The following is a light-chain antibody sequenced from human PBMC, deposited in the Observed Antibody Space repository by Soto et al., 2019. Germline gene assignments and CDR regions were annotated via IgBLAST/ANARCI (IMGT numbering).Light chain of an antibody. CDR2: XSS. CDR1: QSGRSNL. V-gene: IGKV3-20*01. J-gene: IGKJ5*01. Sequence: IVLTQSPGTLALSPGERATVSXKTSQSGRSNLLAWYQHKPXKATXXXIYXSSNRATGIPDMFSGSAYGTDFTITINRLEPEYVAVYYCQLYVIPPQFGQGTRLEIK. CDR3: QLYVIPPQ.